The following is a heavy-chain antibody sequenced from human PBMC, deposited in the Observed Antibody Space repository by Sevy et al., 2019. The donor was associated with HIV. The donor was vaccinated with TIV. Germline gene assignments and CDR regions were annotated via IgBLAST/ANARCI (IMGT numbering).Heavy chain of an antibody. V-gene: IGHV1-69*13. D-gene: IGHD3-3*01. CDR2: IIPIFGTA. CDR3: ARAGTIFGPPGAFDI. J-gene: IGHJ3*02. CDR1: GGTFSSYA. Sequence: ASVKVSCKASGGTFSSYAISWVRQAPGQGLEWMGGIIPIFGTANYAQKFQGRVTITADESTSTAYMELSSLRSEDTALYCWARAGTIFGPPGAFDIWGQGTMVTVSS.